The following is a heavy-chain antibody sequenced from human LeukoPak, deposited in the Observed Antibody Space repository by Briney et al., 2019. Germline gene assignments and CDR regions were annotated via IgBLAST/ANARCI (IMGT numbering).Heavy chain of an antibody. Sequence: EASVKVSCKASGYTFTSNGISWVRQAPGQGLEWMGWISAYNGNTNYAQKLQGRVTMTTDTSTSTAYMELRSLRSDDTAVYYCARVARYYDSSGYYYNYWGQGTLVTVSS. V-gene: IGHV1-18*01. CDR2: ISAYNGNT. CDR1: GYTFTSNG. D-gene: IGHD3-22*01. J-gene: IGHJ4*02. CDR3: ARVARYYDSSGYYYNY.